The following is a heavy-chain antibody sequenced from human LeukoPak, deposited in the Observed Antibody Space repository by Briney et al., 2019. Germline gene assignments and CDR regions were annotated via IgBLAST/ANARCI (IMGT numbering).Heavy chain of an antibody. CDR2: ISYDGSNG. CDR3: ARARYYFDY. Sequence: GGSLRLSCAASAFTFSNYALHWVRQAPGKGLEWVAVISYDGSNGYYADSVKGRFTISRDNSKNALYLQMNSLRTEDTAVYYCARARYYFDYWGQGTLVTVSS. V-gene: IGHV3-30-3*01. CDR1: AFTFSNYA. J-gene: IGHJ4*02. D-gene: IGHD3-16*02.